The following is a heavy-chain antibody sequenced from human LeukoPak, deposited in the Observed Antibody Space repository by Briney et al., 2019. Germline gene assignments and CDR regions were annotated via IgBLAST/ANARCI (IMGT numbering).Heavy chain of an antibody. V-gene: IGHV3-30*02. D-gene: IGHD1-26*01. J-gene: IGHJ4*02. Sequence: GGSLRLSCAASGFTFSSYWMSWVRQAPGKGLEWVAFIRFDGSHTYYADSVRGRFTITRDNSRNTLYLQMNSLRLEDMGVYYCAKPSGSGVDSWGRETRVTVFS. CDR3: AKPSGSGVDS. CDR1: GFTFSSYW. CDR2: IRFDGSHT.